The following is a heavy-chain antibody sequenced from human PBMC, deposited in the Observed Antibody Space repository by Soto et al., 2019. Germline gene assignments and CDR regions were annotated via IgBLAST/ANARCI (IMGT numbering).Heavy chain of an antibody. V-gene: IGHV1-8*01. Sequence: QVQLVQSGAEVKKPGASVKVSCKTSGYIFTTYDINWVRQAAGQGLEWVGRINPNNGKTDYAENRQGRLTMTRDASISTVYMELSSLTSDDTAVYYCAKDFGGLYNWFDPWGQGTLVIVSS. CDR3: AKDFGGLYNWFDP. CDR2: INPNNGKT. CDR1: GYIFTTYD. D-gene: IGHD3-16*01. J-gene: IGHJ5*02.